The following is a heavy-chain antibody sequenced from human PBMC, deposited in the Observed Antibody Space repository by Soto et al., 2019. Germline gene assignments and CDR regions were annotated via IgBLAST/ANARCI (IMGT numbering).Heavy chain of an antibody. Sequence: SGPTLVNPTETLTLTCTVSGFSLSNARMGVSWIRQPPGKALEWLAHIFSNDEKSYSTSLKSRLTISKDTSKSQVVLTMTNMDPVDTATYYCERISKWFGTLRVFDYWGQGTLVNVSS. J-gene: IGHJ4*02. CDR2: IFSNDEK. D-gene: IGHD3-10*01. CDR1: GFSLSNARMG. CDR3: ERISKWFGTLRVFDY. V-gene: IGHV2-26*01.